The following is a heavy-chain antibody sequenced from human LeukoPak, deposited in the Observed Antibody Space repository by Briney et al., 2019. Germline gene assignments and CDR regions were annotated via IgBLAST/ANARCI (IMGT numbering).Heavy chain of an antibody. J-gene: IGHJ4*02. D-gene: IGHD2-2*01. V-gene: IGHV3-7*03. Sequence: GGSLRLSCAASGFTFSSYWMSWVRQAPGKGLEWVANIKQDGSEKYYVDSVKGRFTISRDNAKNSPYLQMNSLRAEDTAVHYCARDPAGYCSSTSCFGYFDYWGQGTLVTVSS. CDR3: ARDPAGYCSSTSCFGYFDY. CDR2: IKQDGSEK. CDR1: GFTFSSYW.